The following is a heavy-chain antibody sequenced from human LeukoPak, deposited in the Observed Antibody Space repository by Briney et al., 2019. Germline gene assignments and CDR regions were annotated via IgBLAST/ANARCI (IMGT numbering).Heavy chain of an antibody. CDR2: IKGEGDGATT. CDR3: TTDLTYLFTFEY. CDR1: GFSLADAW. V-gene: IGHV3-15*01. Sequence: GGSLRLSCAASGFSLADAWMAWVRQAPGRGLERLGRIKGEGDGATTDLAAPVKGRFTFSRDDSKNTLYLQMHSLQIEDTAVYYCTTDLTYLFTFEYWGQGTLVTVSS. D-gene: IGHD2/OR15-2a*01. J-gene: IGHJ4*02.